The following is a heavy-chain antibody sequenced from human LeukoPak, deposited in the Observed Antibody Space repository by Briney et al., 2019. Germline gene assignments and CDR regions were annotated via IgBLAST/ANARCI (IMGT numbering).Heavy chain of an antibody. V-gene: IGHV3-53*04. CDR2: IYSGGST. CDR1: GFTVSSNY. D-gene: IGHD2-15*01. CDR3: SMGVGARRDYNY. Sequence: GGSLRLSCAASGFTVSSNYMSWVRQAPGKGLERVSVIYSGGSTYYADSVKGRFTISRHNSKNTLYLQMNSLRAEDTAVYYCSMGVGARRDYNYGGQGTLVTVSS. J-gene: IGHJ4*02.